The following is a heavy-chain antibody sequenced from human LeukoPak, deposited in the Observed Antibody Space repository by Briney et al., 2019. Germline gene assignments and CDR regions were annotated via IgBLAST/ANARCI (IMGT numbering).Heavy chain of an antibody. V-gene: IGHV3-23*01. CDR3: AKMGPNYYDSSGYSWFDP. D-gene: IGHD3-22*01. Sequence: QPGASLRLSCAASGSTSSSYAMSWVRQAPGKGLEWVSAISSSGGSTYYADSVKGRFTISRDNSKNTLYLQMNSLRAEDTAVYYCAKMGPNYYDSSGYSWFDPWGQGTLVTVSS. J-gene: IGHJ5*02. CDR1: GSTSSSYA. CDR2: ISSSGGST.